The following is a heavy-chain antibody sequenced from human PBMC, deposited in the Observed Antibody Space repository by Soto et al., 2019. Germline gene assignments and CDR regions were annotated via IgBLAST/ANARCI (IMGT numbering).Heavy chain of an antibody. Sequence: PSETLSLTCTVSGGSISSGGYYWSWIRQHPGKGLEWIGYIYYSGSTYYNPSLKSRVTISVDTSKNQFSLKLSSVTAADTAVYYCARGGSSYGVDQNQGPGPQSLYYYYYGMDVWGQGTTVTVSS. J-gene: IGHJ6*02. CDR3: ARGGSSYGVDQNQGPGPQSLYYYYYGMDV. CDR2: IYYSGST. D-gene: IGHD4-17*01. CDR1: GGSISSGGYY. V-gene: IGHV4-31*03.